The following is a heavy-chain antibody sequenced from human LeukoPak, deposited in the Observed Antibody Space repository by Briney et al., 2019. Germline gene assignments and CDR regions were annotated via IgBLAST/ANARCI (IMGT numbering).Heavy chain of an antibody. CDR2: IKQDGSEK. CDR3: ITDTRHYYYYYYMDV. V-gene: IGHV3-7*01. D-gene: IGHD2-2*01. J-gene: IGHJ6*03. Sequence: PGGSLRLSCVASGFTFSSYWMSWVRQAPGKGLEWVANIKQDGSEKYYVDSVKGRFAISRDNAKNSLYLQMNSLRAEDTAVYYCITDTRHYYYYYYMDVWGKGTTVTVSS. CDR1: GFTFSSYW.